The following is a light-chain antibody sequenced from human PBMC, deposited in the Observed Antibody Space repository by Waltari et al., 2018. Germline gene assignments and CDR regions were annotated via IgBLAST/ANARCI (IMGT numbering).Light chain of an antibody. Sequence: DIQMTQSPSTLSASVGDRVTITCRASQSISRCLAWYQQKPGKAPKLLIYQASRLESGVPSRFSGSGSGTEFTLTISSLQPDDFATYYCQEYDSSWASTFGQGTKVEIK. CDR3: QEYDSSWAST. CDR1: QSISRC. V-gene: IGKV1-5*03. J-gene: IGKJ1*01. CDR2: QAS.